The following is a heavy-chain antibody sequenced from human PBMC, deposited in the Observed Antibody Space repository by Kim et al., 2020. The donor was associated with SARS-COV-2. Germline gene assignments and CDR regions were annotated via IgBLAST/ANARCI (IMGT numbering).Heavy chain of an antibody. CDR2: IYPGDSDT. Sequence: GESLKISCKGSGYSFTSYWIGWVHQMPGKGLEWMGIIYPGDSDTRYSPSFQGQVTISADKSISTAYLQWSSLKASDTAMYYCARLGEYGGNPLGLDYWGQGTLVTVSS. CDR1: GYSFTSYW. V-gene: IGHV5-51*07. D-gene: IGHD2-15*01. CDR3: ARLGEYGGNPLGLDY. J-gene: IGHJ4*02.